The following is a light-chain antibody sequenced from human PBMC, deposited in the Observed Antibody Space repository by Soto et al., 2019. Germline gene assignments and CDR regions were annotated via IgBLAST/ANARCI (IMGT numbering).Light chain of an antibody. V-gene: IGKV3-11*01. J-gene: IGKJ1*01. CDR3: QQRSNWPPP. CDR2: DAS. Sequence: EIVLTQSPATLSLSPGERATLSCRASQSVRSYLAWYQQKPGQAPRLLIYDASNRATGIPARFSGSGSGTDFTLTISSLEPEDFAVYYCQQRSNWPPPFGQGTKVEIK. CDR1: QSVRSY.